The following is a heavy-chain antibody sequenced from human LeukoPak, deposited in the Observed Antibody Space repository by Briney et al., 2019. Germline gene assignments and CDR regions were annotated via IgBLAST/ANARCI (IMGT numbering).Heavy chain of an antibody. Sequence: PGGSLRLSSVASGFTFSYYSMNWVRQAPGKGLEWVSYINSISGEIWYADSVKGRFTISRDDAKNSLYLQMNSLRDEDTAVYYCARGRETFGGGYYYGMDVWGQGTTVTVSS. D-gene: IGHD3-10*01. CDR2: INSISGEI. CDR3: ARGRETFGGGYYYGMDV. CDR1: GFTFSYYS. J-gene: IGHJ6*02. V-gene: IGHV3-48*02.